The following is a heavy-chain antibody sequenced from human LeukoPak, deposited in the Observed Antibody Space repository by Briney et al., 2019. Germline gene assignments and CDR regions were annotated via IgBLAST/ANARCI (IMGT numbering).Heavy chain of an antibody. Sequence: GSSLRLSCAASGFPFSGSGMHWVRQAPGKGLEWVAVVWYDGSHQYYADSVKGRFTISRDNSKNTVDLQMNSLGVEDTAVYFCATENDTPATAPPHHGYFEPWSQLILLTVSS. V-gene: IGHV3-33*01. D-gene: IGHD1-1*01. CDR1: GFPFSGSG. J-gene: IGHJ4*02. CDR3: ATENDTPATAPPHHGYFEP. CDR2: VWYDGSHQ.